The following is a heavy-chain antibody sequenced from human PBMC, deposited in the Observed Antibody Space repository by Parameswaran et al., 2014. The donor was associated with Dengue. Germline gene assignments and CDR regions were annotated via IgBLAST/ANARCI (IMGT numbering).Heavy chain of an antibody. V-gene: IGHV3-23*01. J-gene: IGHJ4*02. D-gene: IGHD4-17*01. CDR2: ISENGGST. Sequence: WIRQPPGKGLEWLSYISENGGSTHYADSLKGRFTISRDNSKNTLYLQMNSLRAEDTALYYCAKWLVGLRGHFDYWGQGTLVTVSS. CDR3: AKWLVGLRGHFDY.